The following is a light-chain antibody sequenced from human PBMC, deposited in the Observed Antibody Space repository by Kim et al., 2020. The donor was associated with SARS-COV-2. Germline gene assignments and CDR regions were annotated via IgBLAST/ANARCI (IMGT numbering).Light chain of an antibody. V-gene: IGKV1-5*03. CDR1: ENIYGW. Sequence: SASVGDRVPTTCRASENIYGWMAWYQQRPGKAPNLLIYEASTVESGVPSRFSGGGSAAEFTLTISSLQPDDSATYYCQQYNRPSYTFGQGTKLEI. CDR3: QQYNRPSYT. J-gene: IGKJ2*01. CDR2: EAS.